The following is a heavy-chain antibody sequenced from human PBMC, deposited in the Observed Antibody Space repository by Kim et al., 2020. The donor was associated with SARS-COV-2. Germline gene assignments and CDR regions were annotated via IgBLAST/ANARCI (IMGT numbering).Heavy chain of an antibody. V-gene: IGHV4-30-2*01. CDR3: ARYGDYYAFDI. CDR2: T. J-gene: IGHJ3*02. Sequence: TYYNPSLKSRVTRSVDRSKNQFSLKLSSVTAADTAVYYGARYGDYYAFDIWGQGTMVTVSS. D-gene: IGHD4-17*01.